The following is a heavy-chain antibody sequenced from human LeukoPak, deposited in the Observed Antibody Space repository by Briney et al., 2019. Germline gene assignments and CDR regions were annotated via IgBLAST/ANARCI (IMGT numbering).Heavy chain of an antibody. V-gene: IGHV3-7*03. Sequence: GGSLRLSCAASGFMFSSNWMSWVRLAPGKGLEWVANIKEDGTETYYVDSVKDRFTISRDNAKNSLYLQMNSLRVEDTAVYYCAKEGRSLQTYWGQGTLVTVSS. J-gene: IGHJ4*02. CDR3: AKEGRSLQTY. CDR2: IKEDGTET. D-gene: IGHD5-24*01. CDR1: GFMFSSNW.